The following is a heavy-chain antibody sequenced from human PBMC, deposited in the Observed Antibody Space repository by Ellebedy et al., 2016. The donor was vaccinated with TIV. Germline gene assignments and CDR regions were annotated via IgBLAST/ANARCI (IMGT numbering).Heavy chain of an antibody. CDR1: GGTFSSYA. D-gene: IGHD5-18*01. CDR3: ARAWDTGMAPNYYYGMDV. J-gene: IGHJ6*02. CDR2: IIPILGIA. V-gene: IGHV1-69*04. Sequence: AASVKVSCKASGGTFSSYAISWVRQAPGQGLEWMGRIIPILGIANYAQNFQGRVTITADKSTSTAYMELSSLRSEDTAVYYCARAWDTGMAPNYYYGMDVWGQGTTVTVSS.